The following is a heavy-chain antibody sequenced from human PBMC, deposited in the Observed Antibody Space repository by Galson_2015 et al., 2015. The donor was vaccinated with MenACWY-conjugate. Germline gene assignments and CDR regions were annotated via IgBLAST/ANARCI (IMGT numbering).Heavy chain of an antibody. V-gene: IGHV3-48*04. J-gene: IGHJ5*02. D-gene: IGHD2-2*01. CDR2: IHPSGHAI. CDR3: MRDHCSITGCSNWFDP. CDR1: GFTFSSWS. Sequence: SLRLSCAASGFTFSSWSMNWVRQPPGKGLEWISYIHPSGHAIYYADSVKGRFTISRDNAKNSLYLQLNSLRVEDTAVYYYMRDHCSITGCSNWFDPWGQGTLVTVSS.